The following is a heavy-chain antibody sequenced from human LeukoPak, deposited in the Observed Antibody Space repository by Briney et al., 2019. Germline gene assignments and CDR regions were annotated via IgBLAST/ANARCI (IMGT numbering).Heavy chain of an antibody. CDR1: GGSISSYY. CDR3: ARAWDIVVVTSAFDI. Sequence: PSETLSLTCTVSGGSISSYYWSWLRQPPGKGLEWIGYIYYSGSTNYNPSLKSRVTISVDTSKNQFSLTLSSVTAADTAVYYCARAWDIVVVTSAFDIWGQGTMVTVSS. CDR2: IYYSGST. J-gene: IGHJ3*02. V-gene: IGHV4-59*01. D-gene: IGHD2-2*01.